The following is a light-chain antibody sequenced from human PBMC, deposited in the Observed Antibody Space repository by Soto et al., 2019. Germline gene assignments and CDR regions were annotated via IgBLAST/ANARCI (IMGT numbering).Light chain of an antibody. CDR1: SSNIGSNT. V-gene: IGLV1-44*01. Sequence: QSVLTQPPSASGTPGQRVTISCSGSSSNIGSNTVTWYQQFPGTAPKLLIHRDHQRPSGVPGRFSGSKSGTSASLAISGLQSEDEADYYCAAWDDSLDGVVFGEGTKVTVL. CDR2: RDH. CDR3: AAWDDSLDGVV. J-gene: IGLJ2*01.